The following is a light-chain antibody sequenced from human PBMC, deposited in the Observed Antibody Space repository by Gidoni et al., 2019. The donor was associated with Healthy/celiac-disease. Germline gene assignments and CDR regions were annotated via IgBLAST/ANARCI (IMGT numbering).Light chain of an antibody. V-gene: IGKV1-5*03. J-gene: IGKJ3*01. CDR2: TAS. Sequence: IQMNQSPSTLSASVGDRVTITCRSSQSILSWLAWYQQKPGKAPKLLIYTASSLESGVTLMFSGSGSGSEFTITIINLQPYDFATYYCQQYNSYLTFGPGTKVDIK. CDR3: QQYNSYLT. CDR1: QSILSW.